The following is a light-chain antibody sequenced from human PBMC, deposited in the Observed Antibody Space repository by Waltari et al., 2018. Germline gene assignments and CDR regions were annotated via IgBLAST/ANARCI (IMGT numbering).Light chain of an antibody. CDR1: HYVGYY. CDR2: DST. CDR3: QQRHTWPLT. V-gene: IGKV3-11*02. Sequence: EIVLTQSPATLSVTPGEGVNLSCRASHYVGYYVGWYQQKPGQAPRLVIYDSTNRAAGTPDRFRGRRFGSDFTLSINSLEAEDFATYYCQQRHTWPLTFGGGTKLEV. J-gene: IGKJ4*01.